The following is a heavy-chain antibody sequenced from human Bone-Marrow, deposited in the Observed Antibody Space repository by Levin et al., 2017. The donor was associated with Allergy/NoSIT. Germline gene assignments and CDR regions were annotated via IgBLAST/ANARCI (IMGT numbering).Heavy chain of an antibody. V-gene: IGHV3-33*01. Sequence: GGSLRLSCAASGFTFSSYGMHWVRQAPGKGLEWVAVIWYDGSNKYYADSVKGRFTISRDNSKNTLYLQMNSLRAEDTAVYYCARDSPEDGDYVYYFDYWGQGTLVTVSS. D-gene: IGHD4-17*01. CDR2: IWYDGSNK. CDR1: GFTFSSYG. CDR3: ARDSPEDGDYVYYFDY. J-gene: IGHJ4*02.